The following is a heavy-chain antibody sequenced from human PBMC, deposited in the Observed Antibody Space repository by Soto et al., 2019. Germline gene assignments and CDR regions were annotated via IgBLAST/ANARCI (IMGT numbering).Heavy chain of an antibody. CDR2: INHSGST. CDR3: ARGWYYYDSSGSFDY. CDR1: GGSFSGYY. D-gene: IGHD3-22*01. Sequence: QVQLQQWGAGLLKPSETLSLTCAVYGGSFSGYYWSWIRQPPGKGLEWIGEINHSGSTNYNPSLKSRVTISIDTSKNQFSLTLSSVTAAGTAVYYCARGWYYYDSSGSFDYWGQGTLVTVSS. J-gene: IGHJ4*02. V-gene: IGHV4-34*01.